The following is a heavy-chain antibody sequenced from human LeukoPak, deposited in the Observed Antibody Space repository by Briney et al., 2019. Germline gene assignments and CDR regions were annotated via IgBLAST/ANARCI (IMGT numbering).Heavy chain of an antibody. CDR3: ARVRRTYMVRGARAPMDV. J-gene: IGHJ6*03. Sequence: GGSLRLSCAASGFTFSSYSMNWVRQAPGKGLEWVSYISSSSNTIYYADSVKGRFTISRDNAKNSLYLQMNSLRAEDTAVYYCARVRRTYMVRGARAPMDVWGKGTTVTVSS. D-gene: IGHD3-10*01. CDR2: ISSSSNTI. V-gene: IGHV3-48*04. CDR1: GFTFSSYS.